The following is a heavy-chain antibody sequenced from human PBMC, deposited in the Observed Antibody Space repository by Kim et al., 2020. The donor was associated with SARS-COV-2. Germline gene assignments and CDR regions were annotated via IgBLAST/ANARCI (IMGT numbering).Heavy chain of an antibody. CDR1: GFTFGDYA. V-gene: IGHV3-9*01. Sequence: GGSLRLSCAASGFTFGDYAMHWVRQAPGKGLEWVSGISWNSVGIGYADSVKGRFTISRDNAKNSLYLQMDSLRAEDTALYYCAKDKIAARLKYFDHWGQGTLVTVSS. D-gene: IGHD6-13*01. J-gene: IGHJ4*02. CDR3: AKDKIAARLKYFDH. CDR2: ISWNSVGI.